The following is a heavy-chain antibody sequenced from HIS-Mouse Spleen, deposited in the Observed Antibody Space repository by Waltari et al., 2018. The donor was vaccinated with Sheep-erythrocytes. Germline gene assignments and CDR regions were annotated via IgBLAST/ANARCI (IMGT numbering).Heavy chain of an antibody. J-gene: IGHJ3*02. CDR1: GGSISSYY. V-gene: IGHV4-59*08. CDR3: ARLTIFGVVPDI. D-gene: IGHD3-3*01. CDR2: IYYSGST. Sequence: QVQLQESGPGLVKPSETLSLTCTVSGGSISSYYWSWLRQPPGKGPEWIGYIYYSGSTNYNPSLKSRVTISVDTSKNQFSLKLSSVTAADTAVYYCARLTIFGVVPDIWGQGTMVTVSS.